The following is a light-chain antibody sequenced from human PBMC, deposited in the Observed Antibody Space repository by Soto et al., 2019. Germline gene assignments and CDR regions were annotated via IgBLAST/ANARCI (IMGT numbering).Light chain of an antibody. V-gene: IGKV3-20*01. CDR3: QQYGSSPRT. CDR2: GAS. J-gene: IGKJ1*01. CDR1: QTVSRNF. Sequence: EIVLTQSPGTLSLSLGERATLSCRASQTVSRNFLAWFQQKPGQAPRLLIYGASSRATGIADRFSASGSGTDFTLTISRLEPEDFAVYYCQQYGSSPRTFGQGTKVEIK.